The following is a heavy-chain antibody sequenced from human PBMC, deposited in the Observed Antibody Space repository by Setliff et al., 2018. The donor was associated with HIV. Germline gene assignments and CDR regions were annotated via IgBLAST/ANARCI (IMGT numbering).Heavy chain of an antibody. CDR2: IYISGST. CDR3: AREGYYGSRGWFAP. V-gene: IGHV4-61*09. J-gene: IGHJ5*02. D-gene: IGHD3-10*01. Sequence: LSLTCTVSGGSINSGGYYWNWIRQPAGKGPEWIGHIYISGSTNYNPSLKSRVSISVDTSKNQFSLKLNSVTAADTAVYYCAREGYYGSRGWFAPWGQGTLVTVSS. CDR1: GGSINSGGYY.